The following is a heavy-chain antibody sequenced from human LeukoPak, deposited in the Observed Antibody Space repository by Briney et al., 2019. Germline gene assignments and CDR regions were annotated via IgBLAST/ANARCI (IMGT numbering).Heavy chain of an antibody. V-gene: IGHV1-2*02. CDR1: GYTFTSYY. CDR3: ARVEYCTKGVCINFDL. J-gene: IGHJ4*02. CDR2: INLNSGGT. D-gene: IGHD2-8*01. Sequence: ASVKVACKASGYTFTSYYMHWVRQAPGQGLEWMGWINLNSGGTKYAQKFQGRVTVTRDTSTSTAYMELSGLRADDTAAYYCARVEYCTKGVCINFDLWGQGTLVTVSS.